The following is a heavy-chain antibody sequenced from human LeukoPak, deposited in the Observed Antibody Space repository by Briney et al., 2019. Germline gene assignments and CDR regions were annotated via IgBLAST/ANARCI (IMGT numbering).Heavy chain of an antibody. J-gene: IGHJ6*02. CDR1: LDSTTSNF. V-gene: IGHV4-4*02. Sequence: SETLSLTCTVSLDSTTSNFWSWVRQPPGKGLEWIGEIHRSGSPNYNPSLQSRVTISIDRSRNQIVLELSSVTAADTAVYYCASFNRLGNYYYYYGMDVWDQGTTATVSS. D-gene: IGHD3-9*01. CDR2: IHRSGSP. CDR3: ASFNRLGNYYYYYGMDV.